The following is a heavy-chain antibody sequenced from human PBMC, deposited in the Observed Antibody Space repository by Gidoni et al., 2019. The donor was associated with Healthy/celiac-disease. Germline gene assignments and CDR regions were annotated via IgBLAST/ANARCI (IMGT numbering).Heavy chain of an antibody. V-gene: IGHV4-61*02. J-gene: IGHJ6*02. CDR2: IYTRGST. D-gene: IGHD3-3*01. Sequence: QVQLQESGPGLVKPSQTLSLTCTVSGGSISCGSYSWSWIRQPAGEGLGGIGRIYTRGSTNYNPALKSRVTISVDTSKNQFSLKLSSVTAADTAVYYCARYSLPPPQTTQRKYYDFWSGYYPSYYYYGMDVWGQGTTVTVSS. CDR3: ARYSLPPPQTTQRKYYDFWSGYYPSYYYYGMDV. CDR1: GGSISCGSYS.